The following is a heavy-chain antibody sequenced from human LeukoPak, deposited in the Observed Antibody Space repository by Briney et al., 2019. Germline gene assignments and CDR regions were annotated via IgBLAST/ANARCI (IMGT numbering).Heavy chain of an antibody. CDR2: LSNTGSDI. Sequence: PGGSLRLSCTVSGFTLSNHYMTWIRQAPGKGLEYISYLSNTGSDIFYADSVKGRFSISRDNAKNSLYLQMNSLRAEDTAVYYCARLGSPDYWGQGTLVTVSS. J-gene: IGHJ4*02. CDR3: ARLGSPDY. CDR1: GFTLSNHY. V-gene: IGHV3-11*01. D-gene: IGHD2-15*01.